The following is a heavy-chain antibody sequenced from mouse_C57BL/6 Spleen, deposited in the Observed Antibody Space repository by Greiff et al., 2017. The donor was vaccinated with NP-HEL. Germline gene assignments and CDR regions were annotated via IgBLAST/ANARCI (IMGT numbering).Heavy chain of an antibody. CDR2: IYPGSGNT. CDR3: ARGGIYYGNYGWYFDV. Sequence: LVESGPELVKPWASVKISCKASGYTFTDYYINWVKQRPGQGLEWIGWIYPGSGNTKYNEKFKGKATLTVDTSSSTAYMQLSSLTSEDSAVYFCARGGIYYGNYGWYFDVWGTGTTVTVSS. J-gene: IGHJ1*03. CDR1: GYTFTDYY. D-gene: IGHD2-1*01. V-gene: IGHV1-84*01.